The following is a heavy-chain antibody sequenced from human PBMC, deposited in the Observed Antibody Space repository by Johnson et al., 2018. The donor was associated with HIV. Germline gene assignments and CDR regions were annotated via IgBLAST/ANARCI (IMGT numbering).Heavy chain of an antibody. CDR1: GFTFRDHY. V-gene: IGHV3-11*04. Sequence: QVQLVESGGGLVKAGGSLRLSCAASGFTFRDHYMTWLRQAPGKGLECISSISSSGRTKYYADSVKGRFTISRNNVQNSMLLQMNSLRADDTAVYFCVRRMVVGYVAFDIWGQGTMVSVSS. J-gene: IGHJ3*02. CDR2: ISSSGRTK. D-gene: IGHD2-21*01. CDR3: VRRMVVGYVAFDI.